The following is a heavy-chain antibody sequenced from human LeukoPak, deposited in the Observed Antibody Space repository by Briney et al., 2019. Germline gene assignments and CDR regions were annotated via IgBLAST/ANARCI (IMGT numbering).Heavy chain of an antibody. CDR3: ARSEGATFGAFDI. V-gene: IGHV1-69*01. J-gene: IGHJ3*02. D-gene: IGHD1-26*01. Sequence: SVKVTCKASGGTFSSYAISWVRQAPGQGLEWMGGIIPIFGTANYAQKFQGRVTITADESTSTAYMELSSLRSEDTAVYYCARSEGATFGAFDIWGQGTMVTVSS. CDR1: GGTFSSYA. CDR2: IIPIFGTA.